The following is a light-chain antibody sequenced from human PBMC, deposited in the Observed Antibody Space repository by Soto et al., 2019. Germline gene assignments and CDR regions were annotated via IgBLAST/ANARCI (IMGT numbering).Light chain of an antibody. CDR2: GAS. Sequence: ELVLTQSPGTLSLSPGERATLSCRASESVRNNSLAWYQQQPGQAPRLLIFGASSSATGIPDRFTGSGSGADFSLTISRLVPEDAAVSFCHHYGYGADTGGEGTKLEI. V-gene: IGKV3-20*01. CDR1: ESVRNNS. J-gene: IGKJ2*01. CDR3: HHYGYGADT.